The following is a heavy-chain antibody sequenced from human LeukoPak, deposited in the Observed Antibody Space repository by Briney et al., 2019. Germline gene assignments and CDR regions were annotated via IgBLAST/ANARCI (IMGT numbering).Heavy chain of an antibody. D-gene: IGHD3-22*01. J-gene: IGHJ4*02. CDR1: GFTFSSYS. V-gene: IGHV3-21*01. Sequence: GGSLRLSCAASGFTFSSYSMNWVRQAPGKGLEWVSSISSSSNYIYYADSVKGRFTISRDNAKNSLYLQMNSLRAEDTAVYYCAQNFSDSSGLYFDYWGQGTLVTVSS. CDR2: ISSSSNYI. CDR3: AQNFSDSSGLYFDY.